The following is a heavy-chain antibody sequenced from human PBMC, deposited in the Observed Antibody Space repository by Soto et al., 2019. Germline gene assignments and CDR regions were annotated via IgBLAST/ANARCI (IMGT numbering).Heavy chain of an antibody. CDR2: IWYDGSNK. V-gene: IGHV3-33*01. CDR3: ARPYGDNYYYYYYLDV. D-gene: IGHD4-17*01. CDR1: GFTFSSYG. J-gene: IGHJ6*03. Sequence: QVQLVESGGGVVQPGRSLRLSCAASGFTFSSYGMHWVRQAPGTGMEWVAVIWYDGSNKYYADSVKGRFTISRDNSKNTLYLQMNSLRAEDTAVYYCARPYGDNYYYYYYLDVWGKGTTVTVSS.